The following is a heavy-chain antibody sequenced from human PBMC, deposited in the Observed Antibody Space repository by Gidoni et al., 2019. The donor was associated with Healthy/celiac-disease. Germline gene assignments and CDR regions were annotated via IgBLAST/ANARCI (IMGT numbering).Heavy chain of an antibody. CDR3: ARDPQYSYGRSDTFDY. CDR1: GFTFSSYG. CDR2: IWYDGSNK. Sequence: QVQLVESGGGVVQPGRSLRLSCAASGFTFSSYGMHWVRQAPGKGLEWVAVIWYDGSNKYYADSVKGRFTISRDNSKNTLYLQMNSLRAEDTAVYYCARDPQYSYGRSDTFDYWGQGTLVTVSS. D-gene: IGHD5-18*01. V-gene: IGHV3-33*01. J-gene: IGHJ4*02.